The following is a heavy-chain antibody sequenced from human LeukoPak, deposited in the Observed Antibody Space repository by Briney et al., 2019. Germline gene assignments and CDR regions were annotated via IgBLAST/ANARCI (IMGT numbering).Heavy chain of an antibody. J-gene: IGHJ4*02. D-gene: IGHD1-20*01. V-gene: IGHV3-7*01. Sequence: GGSLRLSCAASGFSSSTYWMSWVRQAPGEGLEWVANIKQDGSEKYYVDSVKGRFTISRDNAKNSLYLQMNSLRAEDTAVYYCARAGNWNDGGYFDYWGQGTLVTVSS. CDR2: IKQDGSEK. CDR3: ARAGNWNDGGYFDY. CDR1: GFSSSTYW.